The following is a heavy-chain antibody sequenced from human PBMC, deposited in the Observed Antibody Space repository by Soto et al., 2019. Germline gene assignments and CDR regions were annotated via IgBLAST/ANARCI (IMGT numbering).Heavy chain of an antibody. CDR2: IYYSGST. J-gene: IGHJ4*02. CDR3: ARVGGFGATTIDY. Sequence: QVQLQESGPGLVKPSQTLSLTCTVSGGSISSGDYYWSWIRQPPGKGLEWIGYIYYSGSTYYNPSLKSPFTLPVDTSKNQFPLNLSSVTAADTAVYYCARVGGFGATTIDYWGQGTLVTVSS. V-gene: IGHV4-30-4*01. CDR1: GGSISSGDYY. D-gene: IGHD3-10*01.